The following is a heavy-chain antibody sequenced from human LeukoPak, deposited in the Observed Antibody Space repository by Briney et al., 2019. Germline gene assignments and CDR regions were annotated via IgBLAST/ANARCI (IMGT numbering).Heavy chain of an antibody. J-gene: IGHJ3*02. CDR3: ARHTRPGCSGYENAFDI. Sequence: SETLSLTCTVSGGSIRSRNYYWDWIRQPQGKGLEWIGNFYDSGSTYYNPSLKSRVTISGDTSKNQFSLKLTSVTAADTAVYYCARHTRPGCSGYENAFDIWGQGTMVTVSS. CDR1: GGSIRSRNYY. D-gene: IGHD5-12*01. CDR2: FYDSGST. V-gene: IGHV4-39*01.